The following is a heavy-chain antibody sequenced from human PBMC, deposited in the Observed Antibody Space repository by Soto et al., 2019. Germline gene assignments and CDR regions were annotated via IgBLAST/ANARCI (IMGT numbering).Heavy chain of an antibody. V-gene: IGHV4-34*01. J-gene: IGHJ6*03. CDR2: INHSGST. D-gene: IGHD6-13*01. CDR3: ARGGLAAGTSYYYYYMDV. Sequence: SETLSLTCAVYGGSFSGYYRSWIRQPPGKGLEWIGEINHSGSTNYNPSLKSRVTISVDTSKNQFSLKLSSVTAADTAVYYCARGGLAAGTSYYYYYMDVWGKGTTVTVSS. CDR1: GGSFSGYY.